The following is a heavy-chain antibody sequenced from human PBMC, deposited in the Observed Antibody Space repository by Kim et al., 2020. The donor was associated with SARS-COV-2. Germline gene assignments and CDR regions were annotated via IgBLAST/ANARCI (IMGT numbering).Heavy chain of an antibody. J-gene: IGHJ3*02. CDR3: ARGVTAGIDI. D-gene: IGHD2-21*02. Sequence: NTNYAPKFQGRGTMTKNISTSIAYMELSNLRYEDTAVYYCARGVTAGIDIWGQGTMVTVSS. V-gene: IGHV1-8*01. CDR2: NT.